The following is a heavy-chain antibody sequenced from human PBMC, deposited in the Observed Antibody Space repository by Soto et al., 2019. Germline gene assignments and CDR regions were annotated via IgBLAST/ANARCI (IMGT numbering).Heavy chain of an antibody. Sequence: TSETLSLTCAVSGGFISSANWWIWVRQSPGKGLEWIGEIFHSGSTNYSPSLKTRVTISVDKSKNHFSLDLSSVTAADTAVYYCARGSFHLPTYWGQGSLVTVSS. J-gene: IGHJ4*02. CDR2: IFHSGST. CDR1: GGFISSANW. CDR3: ARGSFHLPTY. V-gene: IGHV4-4*02.